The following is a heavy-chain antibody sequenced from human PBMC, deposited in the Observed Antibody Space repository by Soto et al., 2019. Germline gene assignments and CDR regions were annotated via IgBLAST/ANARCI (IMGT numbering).Heavy chain of an antibody. Sequence: ASVNVSCKASGYTFTSYGISWVRQAPGQGLEWMGWISAYNGNTNYAQKLQGRVTMTTDTSTSTAYMELRSLRSDDTAVYYCARDLGKVDYYDSSGYYSAWFHHWGKGKMVTVSA. J-gene: IGHJ1*01. CDR2: ISAYNGNT. D-gene: IGHD3-22*01. V-gene: IGHV1-18*04. CDR3: ARDLGKVDYYDSSGYYSAWFHH. CDR1: GYTFTSYG.